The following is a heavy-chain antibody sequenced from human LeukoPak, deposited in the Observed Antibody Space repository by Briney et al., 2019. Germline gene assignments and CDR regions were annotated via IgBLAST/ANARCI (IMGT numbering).Heavy chain of an antibody. CDR3: ARGLPGYCSSTSCPALGYYYYMDV. CDR1: GGTFSSYA. Sequence: ASVKVSCKASGGTFSSYAISWVRQAPGQGLEWMGGIIPIFGTANYAQKFQGRVTITADESTSTAYMELSSLRSEDTAVYYCARGLPGYCSSTSCPALGYYYYMDVWGKGTTVTVSS. D-gene: IGHD2-2*01. CDR2: IIPIFGTA. J-gene: IGHJ6*03. V-gene: IGHV1-69*13.